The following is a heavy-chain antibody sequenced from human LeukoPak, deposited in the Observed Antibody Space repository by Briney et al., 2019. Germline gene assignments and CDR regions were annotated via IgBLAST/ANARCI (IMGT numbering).Heavy chain of an antibody. J-gene: IGHJ6*03. CDR1: GFTFSGSA. CDR3: NVGLGSSGTDYYYYYMDV. V-gene: IGHV3-73*01. Sequence: GGSLKLSCAASGFTFSGSAMHWVRQASGKGLEWVGRIRSKANSYATAYAASVKGRFTISRDDSKNTAYLQMNSLKTEDTAVYYCNVGLGSSGTDYYYYYMDVWGKGTTVTVSS. CDR2: IRSKANSYAT. D-gene: IGHD3-10*01.